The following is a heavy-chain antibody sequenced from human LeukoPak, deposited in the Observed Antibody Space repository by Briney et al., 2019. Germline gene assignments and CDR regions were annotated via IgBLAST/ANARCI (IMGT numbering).Heavy chain of an antibody. V-gene: IGHV3-30*04. J-gene: IGHJ3*02. Sequence: GGSLRLSCAASGFTFSSYAMHWVRQAPGKGLEWVAVISYDGSNKYYADSVKGRFTISRDNSKNTLYLQMNSLRAEDTAVYYCARVRRLVRSADAFDIWGQGTMVTVSS. D-gene: IGHD6-19*01. CDR3: ARVRRLVRSADAFDI. CDR2: ISYDGSNK. CDR1: GFTFSSYA.